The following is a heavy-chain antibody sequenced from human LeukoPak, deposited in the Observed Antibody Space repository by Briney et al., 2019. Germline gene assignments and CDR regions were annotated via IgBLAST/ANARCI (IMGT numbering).Heavy chain of an antibody. V-gene: IGHV3-48*01. Sequence: GGSLRLSCAASGFTFSSYSMNWVRQAPGKGLEWVSYISSSSSTIYYADSVKGRFTISRDNAKNSLYLQMNSLRAEDTAVYYCAKGAYGSGSYITIDYWGQGTLVTVSS. CDR2: ISSSSSTI. CDR1: GFTFSSYS. D-gene: IGHD3-10*01. J-gene: IGHJ4*02. CDR3: AKGAYGSGSYITIDY.